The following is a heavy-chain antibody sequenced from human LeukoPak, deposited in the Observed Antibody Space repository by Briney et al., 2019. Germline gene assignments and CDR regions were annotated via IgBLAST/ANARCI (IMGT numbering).Heavy chain of an antibody. Sequence: GGSLRLSCAASGFTFSTYWMSWVRQAPGKGLEWVANIKQDGSEKYYLDSVKGRFTISRDNAKNSLYLQMNSLRAEDTAVYFCMREAAAGIDYWGQGTLVTASS. CDR2: IKQDGSEK. CDR3: MREAAAGIDY. J-gene: IGHJ4*02. CDR1: GFTFSTYW. D-gene: IGHD6-13*01. V-gene: IGHV3-7*01.